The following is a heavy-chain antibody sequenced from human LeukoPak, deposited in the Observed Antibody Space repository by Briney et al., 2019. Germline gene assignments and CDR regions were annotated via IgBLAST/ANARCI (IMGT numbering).Heavy chain of an antibody. CDR1: GESFSAYF. V-gene: IGHV4-34*01. D-gene: IGHD1-26*01. CDR3: ARGSSFVGYCRAGACDAGYYDS. CDR2: INHRGSS. J-gene: IGHJ4*02. Sequence: SETLSLTCAVYGESFSAYFWNWIRQAPGKPLEYIGEINHRGSSHYNPSLKTRVTLSVDTSKNQFSLKLTSVTAADTAVYFCARGSSFVGYCRAGACDAGYYDSWGQGTPVTVSS.